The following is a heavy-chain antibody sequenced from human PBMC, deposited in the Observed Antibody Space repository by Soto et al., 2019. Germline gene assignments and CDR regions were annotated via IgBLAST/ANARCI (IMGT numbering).Heavy chain of an antibody. CDR1: GYSFTSYG. D-gene: IGHD5-12*01. V-gene: IGHV1-18*04. J-gene: IGHJ4*02. CDR2: ITAENGNT. Sequence: QIQLVQSGAEVKKPGASVKVSCKASGYSFTSYGITWVRQAPGQGPEWLGWITAENGNTNYAQKFQGRSPITTDTSTNTAFMELRGLRSDDTAVYYCARVVLEWLPTSGFDSWGQGTLVTVSS. CDR3: ARVVLEWLPTSGFDS.